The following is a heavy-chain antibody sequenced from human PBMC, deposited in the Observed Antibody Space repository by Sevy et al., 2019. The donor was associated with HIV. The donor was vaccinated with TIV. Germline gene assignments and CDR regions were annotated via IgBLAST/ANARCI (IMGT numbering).Heavy chain of an antibody. J-gene: IGHJ3*02. CDR3: AVGGGYCSSTSCQGAFDI. D-gene: IGHD2-2*03. CDR1: GYSFTSYW. CDR2: IYPGDSDT. V-gene: IGHV5-51*01. Sequence: GESLKISCKGSGYSFTSYWIGWVRQMPGKGLEWMGIIYPGDSDTRYSPPFQGQVTISADKSISTAYLQWSSLKASDTAMYYCAVGGGYCSSTSCQGAFDIWGQGTMVTVS.